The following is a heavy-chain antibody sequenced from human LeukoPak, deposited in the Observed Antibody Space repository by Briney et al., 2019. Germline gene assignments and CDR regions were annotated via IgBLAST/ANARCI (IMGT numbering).Heavy chain of an antibody. D-gene: IGHD1-1*01. V-gene: IGHV4-4*07. CDR2: IYTSGST. J-gene: IGHJ5*02. CDR1: GGSISSYY. Sequence: SETLSLTCTVSGGSISSYYWSWIRQPAGKGLEWIGRIYTSGSTNYNPSLKSRVTMSVDTSKNQFSLKLSSVTAADTAVYYCARGVQLERQNWFDPWGQGTLVTVSS. CDR3: ARGVQLERQNWFDP.